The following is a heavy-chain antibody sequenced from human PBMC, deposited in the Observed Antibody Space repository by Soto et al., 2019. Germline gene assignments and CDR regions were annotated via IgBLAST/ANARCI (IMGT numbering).Heavy chain of an antibody. D-gene: IGHD2-2*01. CDR3: ARDAGYCNSTSCYALDYYYGMDV. CDR1: GYTFISYY. V-gene: IGHV1-46*01. Sequence: ASVKVSCKASGYTFISYYMHWVRQAPGQGLEWMGIINPSGGSTSYAQKFQGRVTMTRDTSTSTVYMELSSLRSEDTAVYYCARDAGYCNSTSCYALDYYYGMDVWGQGTTVTVSS. J-gene: IGHJ6*02. CDR2: INPSGGST.